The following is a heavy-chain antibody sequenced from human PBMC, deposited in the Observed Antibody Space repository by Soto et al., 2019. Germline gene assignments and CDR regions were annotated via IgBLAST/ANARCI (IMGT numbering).Heavy chain of an antibody. D-gene: IGHD3-22*01. J-gene: IGHJ3*02. V-gene: IGHV3-53*01. CDR2: IYSDGST. CDR1: DFTVSGNY. CDR3: AEGGDYYDSSGYYSVGTFDI. Sequence: EVQLVESGGGLIQPGGSLRLSCAASDFTVSGNYMSWVRRSPGKGLECVSIIYSDGSTDYEDSVTGRFTISRDSSKNTMYLQMISLRAEDTAVYYCAEGGDYYDSSGYYSVGTFDIWGQGTMVTVSS.